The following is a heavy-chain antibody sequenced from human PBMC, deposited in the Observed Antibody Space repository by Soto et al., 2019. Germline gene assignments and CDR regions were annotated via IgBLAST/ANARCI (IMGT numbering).Heavy chain of an antibody. CDR2: VKHSGNI. J-gene: IGHJ4*02. V-gene: IGHV4-34*01. CDR1: GGSFSGYY. CDR3: ARGPPYSYYYEDYFDY. Sequence: SETLSLTCAVYGGSFSGYYWGWFRQPPGKGLEWIGEVKHSGNINYNPSLKSRVTISVDTSKNQFSLKLSSVTAADTAVYYCARGPPYSYYYEDYFDYWGQGTLVTVSS. D-gene: IGHD3-22*01.